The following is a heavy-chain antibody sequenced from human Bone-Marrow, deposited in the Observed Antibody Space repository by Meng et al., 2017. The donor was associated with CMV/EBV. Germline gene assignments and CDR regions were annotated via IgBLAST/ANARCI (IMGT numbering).Heavy chain of an antibody. Sequence: GNFNSYAISWVRQAPGQGLEWMGGIIPIFGTANYAQKFQGRVRITTDESTSTAYMELSSLRSEDTAVYYCARVGSSGYYHGGFFDYWGQGTLVTVSS. V-gene: IGHV1-69*05. D-gene: IGHD3-22*01. CDR3: ARVGSSGYYHGGFFDY. J-gene: IGHJ4*02. CDR1: GNFNSYA. CDR2: IIPIFGTA.